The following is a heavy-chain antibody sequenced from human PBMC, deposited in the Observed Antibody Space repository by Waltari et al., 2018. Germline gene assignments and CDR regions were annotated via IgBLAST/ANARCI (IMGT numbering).Heavy chain of an antibody. CDR2: ITTNTGNP. Sequence: ELMGWITTNTGNPTYAQGFRGRFVFSLDTSVNTAYLEINSLKTEDTAIYYCAREVVPSRTIVVNWFDPWGQGTQVTVSS. J-gene: IGHJ5*02. V-gene: IGHV7-4-1*02. CDR3: AREVVPSRTIVVNWFDP. D-gene: IGHD2-2*01.